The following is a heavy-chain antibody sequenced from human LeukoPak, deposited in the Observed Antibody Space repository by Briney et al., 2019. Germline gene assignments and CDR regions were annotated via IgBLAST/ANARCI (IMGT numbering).Heavy chain of an antibody. CDR2: ISGSGGST. D-gene: IGHD4/OR15-4a*01. CDR1: GFTFSSYA. Sequence: PGGSLRLSCAASGFTFSSYAMSLVRQAPGKGLEWVSSISGSGGSTYYADSVKGRFTTSRDNSKNTLYLQMNSLRAEDTAVYYCAKAQWSYDAFDIWGQGTMVTVSS. J-gene: IGHJ3*02. CDR3: AKAQWSYDAFDI. V-gene: IGHV3-23*01.